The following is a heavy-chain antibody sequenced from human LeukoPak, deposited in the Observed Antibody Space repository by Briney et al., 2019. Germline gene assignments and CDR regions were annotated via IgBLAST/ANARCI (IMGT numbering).Heavy chain of an antibody. CDR1: GFTFSSYG. Sequence: GGSLRLSCAASGFTFSSYGMSWVRQAPGKWLEWVSAIGGSGGSTYYADSVKGRFTISRDNSKNTLYLQINSLRAEDTAVYYCAKALPRAEGFDYWGQGTLVTVSS. V-gene: IGHV3-23*01. CDR2: IGGSGGST. CDR3: AKALPRAEGFDY. J-gene: IGHJ4*02. D-gene: IGHD5/OR15-5a*01.